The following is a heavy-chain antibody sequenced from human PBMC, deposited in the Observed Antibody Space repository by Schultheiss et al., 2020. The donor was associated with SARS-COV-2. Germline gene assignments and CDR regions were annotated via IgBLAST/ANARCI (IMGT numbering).Heavy chain of an antibody. CDR1: GYTFTSYD. D-gene: IGHD3-9*01. Sequence: ASVKVSCKASGYTFTSYDINWVRQATGQGLEWMGWMNPNSGNTGYAQKLQGRVTITADESTSTAYMELSSLRSEDTAVYYCARFRFEWLPSYYYYGMDVWGQGTTVTVSS. CDR2: MNPNSGNT. V-gene: IGHV1-8*01. CDR3: ARFRFEWLPSYYYYGMDV. J-gene: IGHJ6*02.